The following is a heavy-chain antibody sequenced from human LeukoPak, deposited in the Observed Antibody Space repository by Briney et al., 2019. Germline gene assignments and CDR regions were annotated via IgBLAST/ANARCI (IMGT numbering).Heavy chain of an antibody. CDR1: GGSFSGYY. V-gene: IGHV4-34*01. Sequence: SETLSLTCAVYGGSFSGYYWSWIRQPPGKGLEWIGEINHSGSTNYNPSLKSRVTISVDTSKNQFSLTLSSVTAADTAVYYCARGGRITIFGVVITPRYYFDYWGQGTLVTVSS. CDR3: ARGGRITIFGVVITPRYYFDY. CDR2: INHSGST. J-gene: IGHJ4*02. D-gene: IGHD3-3*01.